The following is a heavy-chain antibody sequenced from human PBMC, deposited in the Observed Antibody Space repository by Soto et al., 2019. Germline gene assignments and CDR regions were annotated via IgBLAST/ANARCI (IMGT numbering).Heavy chain of an antibody. CDR2: IYYNVNT. CDR1: GGSISSYF. CDR3: AREGVLLWFGSLYGMDA. J-gene: IGHJ6*04. D-gene: IGHD3-10*01. Sequence: PSETLSLTCTVSGGSISSYFWSWIRQPPGKGLEWIGYIYYNVNTNYNPSLKSRVTISVDTSKNQFSLKLSSVTAADTAVYYCAREGVLLWFGSLYGMDAGGKGPTFTAPS. V-gene: IGHV4-59*12.